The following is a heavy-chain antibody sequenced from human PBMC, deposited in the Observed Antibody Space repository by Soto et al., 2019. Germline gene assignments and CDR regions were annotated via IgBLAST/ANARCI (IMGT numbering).Heavy chain of an antibody. CDR1: GFTFSNAW. CDR2: IKSKTDGGTT. J-gene: IGHJ4*02. V-gene: IGHV3-15*07. Sequence: GGSLRLSCAASGFTFSNAWMNWVRQAPGKGLEWVGRIKSKTDGGTTDYAAPVKGRFTISRDDSKNTLYLQMNSLKTEDTAVYYCTTDPETYYYGYVVRRPGTAPFDYWGQGTLVTVSS. D-gene: IGHD3-10*01. CDR3: TTDPETYYYGYVVRRPGTAPFDY.